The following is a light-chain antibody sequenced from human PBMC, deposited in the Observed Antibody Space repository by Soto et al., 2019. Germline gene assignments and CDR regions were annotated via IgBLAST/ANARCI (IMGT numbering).Light chain of an antibody. V-gene: IGKV1-39*01. CDR2: AAS. Sequence: DIQMTQSPSSLSASVGDRVTITCRASQSISSYLNWYQQKPGKAPKLLIYAASSLQSGVPSRFSGSGSGTDFTLTISSLQTEDFATSYCQHSYSTPWTFGQGTKVDIK. J-gene: IGKJ1*01. CDR3: QHSYSTPWT. CDR1: QSISSY.